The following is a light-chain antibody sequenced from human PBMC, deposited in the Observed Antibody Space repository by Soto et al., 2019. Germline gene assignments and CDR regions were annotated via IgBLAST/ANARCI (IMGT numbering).Light chain of an antibody. CDR1: QSVRTY. J-gene: IGKJ5*01. CDR3: QQRNSWPPLT. Sequence: EIVLTQSPVTLSLSPGERATLSCRASQSVRTYLAWYQVKPGQAPRLLIYDASTRASGVPARFSGSGSGTNFTLTIISLEHEDFAVYYCQQRNSWPPLTFGQGTRLEIK. CDR2: DAS. V-gene: IGKV3-11*01.